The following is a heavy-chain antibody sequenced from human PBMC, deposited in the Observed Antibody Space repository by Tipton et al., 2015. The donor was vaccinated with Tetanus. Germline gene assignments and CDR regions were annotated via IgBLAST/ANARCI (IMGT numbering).Heavy chain of an antibody. Sequence: TLSLTCTVSGGSINSGTFYWDWIRQTPGKGLEWIGNIYYNGNTLQNPSLKSRVTMSLDKSKNQFPLKLRSVTAADTGFYYCSRTAVNWFDPWGPGILVTVSS. D-gene: IGHD2-21*02. CDR1: GGSINSGTFY. V-gene: IGHV4-39*01. J-gene: IGHJ5*02. CDR2: IYYNGNT. CDR3: SRTAVNWFDP.